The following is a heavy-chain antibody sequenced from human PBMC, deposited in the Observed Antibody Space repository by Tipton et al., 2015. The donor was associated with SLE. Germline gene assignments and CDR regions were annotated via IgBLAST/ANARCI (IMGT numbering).Heavy chain of an antibody. CDR1: GGSISSYY. CDR3: ARRGQQLTTSYYYYYYMDV. D-gene: IGHD6-13*01. V-gene: IGHV4-59*01. CDR2: IYYSGST. Sequence: TLSLTCTVSGGSISSYYWSWIRQPPGKGLEWIGYIYYSGSTNYNPSPTSRVTISVDTSKNQFSLKLSSVTAADTAVYYCARRGQQLTTSYYYYYYMDVWGKGTTVTVSS. J-gene: IGHJ6*03.